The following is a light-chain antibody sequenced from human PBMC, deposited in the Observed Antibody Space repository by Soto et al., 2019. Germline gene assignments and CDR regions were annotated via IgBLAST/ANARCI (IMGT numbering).Light chain of an antibody. Sequence: DIQMTQSPSTLSASVGDRVTITCRASQNINNWLAWYQQRPGKAPKLLIYDVSILESGVPSRFSGSGSGTEFTLTINSLLTDDFATYYCQQYNTYPLSFGGGTKVELK. CDR2: DVS. CDR3: QQYNTYPLS. J-gene: IGKJ4*01. V-gene: IGKV1-5*01. CDR1: QNINNW.